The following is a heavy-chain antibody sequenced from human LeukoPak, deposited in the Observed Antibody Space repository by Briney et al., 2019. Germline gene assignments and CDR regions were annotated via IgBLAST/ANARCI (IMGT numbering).Heavy chain of an antibody. J-gene: IGHJ4*02. CDR1: GFTVSSNY. V-gene: IGHV3-30*02. D-gene: IGHD1-26*01. CDR3: AKDGIVGATLNYYFDY. CDR2: IRYDGSNK. Sequence: GGSLRLSCAASGFTVSSNYMSWVRQAPGKGLEWVAFIRYDGSNKYYADSVKGRFTISRDNSKNTLYLQMNSLRAEDTAVYYCAKDGIVGATLNYYFDYWGQGTLVTVSS.